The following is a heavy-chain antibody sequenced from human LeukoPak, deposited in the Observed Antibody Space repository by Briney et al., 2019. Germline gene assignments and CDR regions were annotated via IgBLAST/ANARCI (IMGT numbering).Heavy chain of an antibody. D-gene: IGHD3-9*01. Sequence: GASVKVSCKASGYTFTGYYMHWVRQAPGQGLEWMGWINPNSGGTNYAQKFQGRVTMTRDTSISTAYMELSRLRSDDTAVYYCARGRRSDILTGYFVPDQGCAGYDCYCYWGQGTLVTVSS. V-gene: IGHV1-2*02. CDR3: ARGRRSDILTGYFVPDQGCAGYDCYCY. CDR2: INPNSGGT. CDR1: GYTFTGYY. J-gene: IGHJ4*02.